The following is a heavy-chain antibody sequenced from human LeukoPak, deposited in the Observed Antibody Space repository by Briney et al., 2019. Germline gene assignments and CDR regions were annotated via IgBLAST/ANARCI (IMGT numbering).Heavy chain of an antibody. D-gene: IGHD2-2*01. CDR3: AIPDLGYCSSTSCSHNDAFDI. CDR1: GFTFDDYA. Sequence: PGGSLRLSCAASGFTFDDYAMHWVRQAPGKGLEWVSGISWNSGSIGYADSVKGRFTISRDNAKNSLYLQMNSLRDEDKALYYCAIPDLGYCSSTSCSHNDAFDIWGQGTMVTVSS. CDR2: ISWNSGSI. J-gene: IGHJ3*02. V-gene: IGHV3-9*01.